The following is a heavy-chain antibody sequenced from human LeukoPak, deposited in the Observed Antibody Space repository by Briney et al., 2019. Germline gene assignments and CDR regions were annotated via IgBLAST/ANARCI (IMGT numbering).Heavy chain of an antibody. CDR3: ARDRNGFFGWSGGGAFDI. V-gene: IGHV3-21*01. Sequence: LGGSLRLSCAASGFTFSSYSMNWVRQAPGKGLEWVSSISSSSSYIYYADSVKGRFTISRDNAKNSLYLQMNSLRAEDTAVYYCARDRNGFFGWSGGGAFDIWGQGTMVTVSS. CDR1: GFTFSSYS. J-gene: IGHJ3*02. CDR2: ISSSSSYI. D-gene: IGHD3-9*01.